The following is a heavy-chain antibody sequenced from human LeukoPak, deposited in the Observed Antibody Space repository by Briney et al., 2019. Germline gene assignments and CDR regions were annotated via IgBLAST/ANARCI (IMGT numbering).Heavy chain of an antibody. V-gene: IGHV3-33*01. J-gene: IGHJ4*02. CDR2: IWYDGSNK. D-gene: IGHD3-16*01. CDR1: GFTSSSYG. Sequence: PGRSLRLSCAASGFTSSSYGMHWVRQAPGKGLEWVAVIWYDGSNKYYADSVKGRFTISRDNSKNTLYLQMNSLRAEGTAVYYCARDLYADYVWGSFDYWGQGTLVTVSS. CDR3: ARDLYADYVWGSFDY.